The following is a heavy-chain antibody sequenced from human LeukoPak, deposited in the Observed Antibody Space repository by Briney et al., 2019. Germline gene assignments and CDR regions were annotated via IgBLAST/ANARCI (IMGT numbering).Heavy chain of an antibody. CDR3: AKHGWPRAMIVVVNLDY. CDR1: GFTFSSYA. V-gene: IGHV3-23*01. J-gene: IGHJ4*02. D-gene: IGHD3-22*01. CDR2: ISGSGGST. Sequence: GGSLRLSCAASGFTFSSYAMSWVRQAPGKGLEWVSAISGSGGSTYYADSVKGRFTISRDNSKITLYLQMNSLRAEDTAVYYCAKHGWPRAMIVVVNLDYWGQGTLVTVSS.